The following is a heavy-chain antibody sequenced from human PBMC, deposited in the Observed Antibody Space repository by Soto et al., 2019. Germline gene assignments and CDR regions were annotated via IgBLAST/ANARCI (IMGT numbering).Heavy chain of an antibody. CDR2: IYYSGST. J-gene: IGHJ4*02. Sequence: SETLSLTCTVSGGSISSSSYYWGWIRQPPGKGLEWIGSIYYSGSTYYNPSLKSRVTISVDTSKNQFSLKLSSVTAADTAVYYCARSVSTKTAPIDYWGQGTLVTVSS. CDR1: GGSISSSSYY. CDR3: ARSVSTKTAPIDY. V-gene: IGHV4-39*01. D-gene: IGHD4-17*01.